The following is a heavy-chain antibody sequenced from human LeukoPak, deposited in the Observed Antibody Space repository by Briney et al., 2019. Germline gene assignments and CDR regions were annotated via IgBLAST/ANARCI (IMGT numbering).Heavy chain of an antibody. J-gene: IGHJ5*02. V-gene: IGHV3-23*01. D-gene: IGHD6-13*01. CDR1: GFTFAGYA. Sequence: PGGSLRLSCAASGFTFAGYAMSWVRQAPGKGLEWVSGISGSGGSTFYADSVKGRFTISRDNAKNTLYLQMNSLRAEDTAVYYCARDLIAAADYNWFDPWGQGTLVTVSS. CDR2: ISGSGGST. CDR3: ARDLIAAADYNWFDP.